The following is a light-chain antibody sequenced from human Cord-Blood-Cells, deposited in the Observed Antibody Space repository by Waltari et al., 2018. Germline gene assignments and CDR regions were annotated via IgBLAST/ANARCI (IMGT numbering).Light chain of an antibody. CDR2: EVS. CDR3: MQGIHLPPS. Sequence: DIVMTQTPLSLSVTPGQPASISCKSSQSLLHSDGKTYLYWYLQKPGQSPPLLIHEVSSRDSGVPDRYSGSGSGTDFTLKISWVEAEDVGVYYCMQGIHLPPSLGQGTKLEVK. V-gene: IGKV2-29*02. J-gene: IGKJ2*01. CDR1: QSLLHSDGKTY.